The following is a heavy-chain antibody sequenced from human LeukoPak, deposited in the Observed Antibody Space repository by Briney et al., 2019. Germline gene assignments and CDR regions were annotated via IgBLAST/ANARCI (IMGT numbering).Heavy chain of an antibody. CDR3: ARDKIEGPSNFDN. CDR2: IKQDGREE. D-gene: IGHD2/OR15-2a*01. Sequence: GGSLRLSCAASGFTFSRYWMTWVRQAPGKGPEWVANIKQDGREEYYVDSVKGRFTISRDNAKNSLYLQMNSLRAEDTAIYYCARDKIEGPSNFDNWGQGTLVTVSS. V-gene: IGHV3-7*03. J-gene: IGHJ4*02. CDR1: GFTFSRYW.